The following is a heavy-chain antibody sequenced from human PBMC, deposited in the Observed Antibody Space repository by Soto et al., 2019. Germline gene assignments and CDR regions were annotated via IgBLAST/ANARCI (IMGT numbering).Heavy chain of an antibody. CDR2: INHSGST. CDR3: ARGHYYGSGSYFYYYYMDV. Sequence: PSETLSLTCAVYGGSFSGYYWSWIRQPPGKGLEWIGEINHSGSTNYNPSLKSRVTISVDTSKNQFSLKLSSVTAADTAVYYCARGHYYGSGSYFYYYYMDVWGKGTTVTVSS. CDR1: GGSFSGYY. V-gene: IGHV4-34*01. J-gene: IGHJ6*03. D-gene: IGHD3-10*01.